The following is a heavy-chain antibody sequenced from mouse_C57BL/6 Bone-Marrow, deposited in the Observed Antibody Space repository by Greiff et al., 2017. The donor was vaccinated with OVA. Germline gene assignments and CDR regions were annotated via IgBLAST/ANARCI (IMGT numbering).Heavy chain of an antibody. Sequence: QVQLQQPGAELVMPGASVKLSCKASGYTFTSYWMHWVKQRPGQGLEWIGEIDPSDSYTTYNQKFKGKSTLTVDKSSSTAYMQLSSLTSEDSAVYYCARLLRSLFDYWGQGTTLTVSS. CDR2: IDPSDSYT. CDR1: GYTFTSYW. V-gene: IGHV1-69*01. D-gene: IGHD1-1*01. J-gene: IGHJ2*01. CDR3: ARLLRSLFDY.